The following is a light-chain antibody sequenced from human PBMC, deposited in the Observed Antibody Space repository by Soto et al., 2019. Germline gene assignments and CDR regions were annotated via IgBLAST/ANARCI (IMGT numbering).Light chain of an antibody. CDR2: DAS. J-gene: IGKJ5*01. Sequence: EIVLTQSPATLSLSPGERATLSCRASQSVSRYLAWYQQKPGQAPRLLIYDASNRATGIPARFSGSGSGTDFTLTISSLEPEDFAVYYCQQYDNWPQITFGQGTRLEI. CDR1: QSVSRY. CDR3: QQYDNWPQIT. V-gene: IGKV3-11*01.